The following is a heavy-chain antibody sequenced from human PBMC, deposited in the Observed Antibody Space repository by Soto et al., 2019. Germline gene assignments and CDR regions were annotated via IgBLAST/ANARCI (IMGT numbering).Heavy chain of an antibody. V-gene: IGHV3-30-3*01. CDR1: GFTFSSYA. CDR2: ISYDGSNK. Sequence: QVQLVESGGGVVQPGRSLRLSCAASGFTFSSYAMHWVRQAPGKGLEWVAVISYDGSNKYYADSVKGRFTISRDNSKNTLYLQMNSLRAEDTAVYYCARDVVPTLYGMDVWGQGTTVTVSS. CDR3: ARDVVPTLYGMDV. J-gene: IGHJ6*02.